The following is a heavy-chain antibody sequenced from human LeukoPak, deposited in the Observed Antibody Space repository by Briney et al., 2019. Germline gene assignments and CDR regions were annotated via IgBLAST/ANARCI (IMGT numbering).Heavy chain of an antibody. J-gene: IGHJ5*02. D-gene: IGHD4-17*01. Sequence: PGGSLRLSCAASGFTFSSYAMSWVRQAPGKGLQWVSGINWNGGSTGYADSVKGRFTISRDNAKNSLYLQMNSLRAEDTALYHCAASFGDYVNWFDPWGQGTLVTVSS. CDR2: INWNGGST. CDR1: GFTFSSYA. V-gene: IGHV3-20*01. CDR3: AASFGDYVNWFDP.